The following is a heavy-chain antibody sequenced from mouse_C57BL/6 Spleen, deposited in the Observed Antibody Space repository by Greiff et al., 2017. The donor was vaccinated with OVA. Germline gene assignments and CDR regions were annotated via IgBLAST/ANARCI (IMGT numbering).Heavy chain of an antibody. Sequence: VQLQQSGAELVRPGASVTLSCKASGYTFTDYEMHWVKQTPVHGLEWIGAIDPETGGTAYNQKFKGKAILTADKSSSTAYMELRSLTSEDSAVYYCTTYYDYGHWYFDVWGTGTTVTVSS. V-gene: IGHV1-15*01. D-gene: IGHD2-4*01. CDR3: TTYYDYGHWYFDV. CDR1: GYTFTDYE. J-gene: IGHJ1*03. CDR2: IDPETGGT.